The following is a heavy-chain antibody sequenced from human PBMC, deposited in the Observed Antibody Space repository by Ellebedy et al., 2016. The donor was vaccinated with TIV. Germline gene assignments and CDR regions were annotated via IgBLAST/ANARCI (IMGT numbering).Heavy chain of an antibody. CDR3: ASRESTVTTGASMGFDP. D-gene: IGHD4-17*01. V-gene: IGHV4-39*01. CDR1: GGSIDISTYY. Sequence: MPSETLSLTCNVSGGSIDISTYYWAWIRQPPGKGLEWIGSFYYSGSTYYNPSLKSRVTISVDTSKNQFSLKLTSVTAADTAVDYRASRESTVTTGASMGFDPWGQGTLVTVSS. CDR2: FYYSGST. J-gene: IGHJ5*02.